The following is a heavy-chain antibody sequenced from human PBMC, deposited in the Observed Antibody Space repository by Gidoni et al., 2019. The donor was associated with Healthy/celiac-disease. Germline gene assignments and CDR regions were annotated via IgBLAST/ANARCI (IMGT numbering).Heavy chain of an antibody. CDR1: GFTFSSYG. D-gene: IGHD3-16*01. CDR3: ARNKGDRPYYYYGMDV. V-gene: IGHV3-33*01. J-gene: IGHJ6*02. Sequence: QVQLVESGGGVVQPGRSLRLSCAASGFTFSSYGMHWVRQAPGKGLEWVAVIGYDGSNKYYADSVKGRFTISRDNSKNTLYLQMNSLRAEDTAVYYCARNKGDRPYYYYGMDVWGQGTTVTVSS. CDR2: IGYDGSNK.